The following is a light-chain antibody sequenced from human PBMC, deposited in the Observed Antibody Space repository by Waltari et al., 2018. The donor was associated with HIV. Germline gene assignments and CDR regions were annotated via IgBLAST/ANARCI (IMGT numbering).Light chain of an antibody. Sequence: QSALTQPASVSGSPGQSITLSCTGTSSAVGGYNYVSCYHKHQDKAPKPLISEVSNRPSGISNLFSGAKSGNTASLTISGLQTEDEADYYCSSYTTSTTPVLFGGGTKLTVV. V-gene: IGLV2-14*01. J-gene: IGLJ2*01. CDR2: EVS. CDR3: SSYTTSTTPVL. CDR1: SSAVGGYNY.